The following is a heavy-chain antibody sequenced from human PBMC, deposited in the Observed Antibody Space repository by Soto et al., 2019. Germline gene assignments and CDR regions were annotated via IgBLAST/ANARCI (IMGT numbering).Heavy chain of an antibody. J-gene: IGHJ4*02. Sequence: GGSLRLSCAASGFTFSSDWMHWVRQAPGKGLVWVSRINTDGSDTSYADSVKGRFTISRDNAKNTLYLQMNSLRAEDTAVYYSARWAAVYGYFDYWGQGALVTVSS. CDR1: GFTFSSDW. V-gene: IGHV3-74*01. CDR3: ARWAAVYGYFDY. D-gene: IGHD5-18*01. CDR2: INTDGSDT.